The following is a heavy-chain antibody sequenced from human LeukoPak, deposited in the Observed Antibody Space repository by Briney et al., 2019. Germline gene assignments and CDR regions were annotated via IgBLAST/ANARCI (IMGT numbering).Heavy chain of an antibody. CDR1: GGSISNYY. Sequence: SETLSLTCTVSGGSISNYYWSWVRQPPGKGLEWIGYISYSGSTNYNPSLKSRVTISVDTSKNQFSLKLSSVTAADTAVYYCARRDNYYDSSGYYHHWYFDLWGPGTLVTVSS. V-gene: IGHV4-59*08. CDR2: ISYSGST. D-gene: IGHD3-22*01. J-gene: IGHJ2*01. CDR3: ARRDNYYDSSGYYHHWYFDL.